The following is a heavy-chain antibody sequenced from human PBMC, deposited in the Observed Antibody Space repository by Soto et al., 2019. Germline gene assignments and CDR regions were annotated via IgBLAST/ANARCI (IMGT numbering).Heavy chain of an antibody. CDR1: GFTFSNYW. D-gene: IGHD4-17*01. CDR2: IKQDGSDK. CDR3: ARNRDYAFDY. Sequence: GGSLRLSCAASGFTFSNYWMSWARQAPGKGLEWVAIIKQDGSDKYYVDSVKGRFTISRDNAKSSLYLQMNSLRTEDAAVYYCARNRDYAFDYWGRGTLVTVSS. J-gene: IGHJ4*02. V-gene: IGHV3-7*01.